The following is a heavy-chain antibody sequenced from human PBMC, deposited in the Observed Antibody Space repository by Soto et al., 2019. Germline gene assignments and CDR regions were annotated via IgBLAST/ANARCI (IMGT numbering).Heavy chain of an antibody. Sequence: QVQLVQSGAAVKKPGSSVKVSCKASGGTFSSYTISWVRQAPGQGLEWMGRIIPILGIANYAQKFQGRVTITADKSTSTAYMELSSLRSEDTAVYYCARGSSGSYTWFDPWGQGTLVTVSS. D-gene: IGHD1-26*01. V-gene: IGHV1-69*02. J-gene: IGHJ5*02. CDR2: IIPILGIA. CDR1: GGTFSSYT. CDR3: ARGSSGSYTWFDP.